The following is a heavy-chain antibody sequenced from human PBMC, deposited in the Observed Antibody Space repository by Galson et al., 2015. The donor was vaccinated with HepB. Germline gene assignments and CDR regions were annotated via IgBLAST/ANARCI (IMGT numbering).Heavy chain of an antibody. Sequence: SLRLSCAASGFTFSSYWMSWVRQAPGKGLEWVANIKQDGSEKYYVDSVKGRFTISRDNAKNSLYLQMNSLRAEDTAVYYCARLVLRYFDWLLNPTDYWGQGTLVTVSS. CDR3: ARLVLRYFDWLLNPTDY. D-gene: IGHD3-9*01. V-gene: IGHV3-7*03. J-gene: IGHJ4*02. CDR1: GFTFSSYW. CDR2: IKQDGSEK.